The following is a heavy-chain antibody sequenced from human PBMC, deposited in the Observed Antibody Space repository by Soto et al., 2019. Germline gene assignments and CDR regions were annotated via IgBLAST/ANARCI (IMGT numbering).Heavy chain of an antibody. CDR3: ARAVYTVTMAFDI. D-gene: IGHD4-17*01. CDR2: ISGGGTTI. Sequence: QVQLVESGGGLVEPGGSLRLSCVASGCRFSDHYMTWIRQAPGKGLEWVSKISGGGTTIYYADSVKGRFTVSRDNAKNSLYLQMNSLRAEDTAVYYCARAVYTVTMAFDIWGQGTMVTVSS. V-gene: IGHV3-11*01. CDR1: GCRFSDHY. J-gene: IGHJ3*02.